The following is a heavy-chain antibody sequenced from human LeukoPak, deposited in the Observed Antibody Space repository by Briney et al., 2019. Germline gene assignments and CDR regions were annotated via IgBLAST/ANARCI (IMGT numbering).Heavy chain of an antibody. CDR1: GFTFTTYA. D-gene: IGHD2-2*01. V-gene: IGHV3-23*01. CDR3: AKDRCTSPSSYLETFDY. J-gene: IGHJ4*02. CDR2: ISGSGGST. Sequence: GGSLRLSCAASGFTFTTYAMSWVRQAPGKGLEWVSSISGSGGSTYYADSMKGRFTTSRDNSKNTVYLQLNSLRADDTAVYFCAKDRCTSPSSYLETFDYWGQGTLVTVSS.